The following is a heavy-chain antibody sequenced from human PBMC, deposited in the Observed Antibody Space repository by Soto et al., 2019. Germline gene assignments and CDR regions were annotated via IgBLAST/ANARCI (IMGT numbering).Heavy chain of an antibody. CDR3: ARHRDFGVVIPYYFDY. D-gene: IGHD3-3*01. J-gene: IGHJ4*02. CDR1: GGSISSSSYY. Sequence: SETLSLTCTVSGGSISSSSYYWGWIRQPPGKGLEWIGSIYYSGSTYYNPSLKSRVTISVDTSKNQFSLKLSSVTAADTAVYYCARHRDFGVVIPYYFDYWGQGTLVTVSS. V-gene: IGHV4-39*01. CDR2: IYYSGST.